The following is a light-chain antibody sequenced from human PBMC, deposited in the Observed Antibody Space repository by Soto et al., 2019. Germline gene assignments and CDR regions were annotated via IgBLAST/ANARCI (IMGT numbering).Light chain of an antibody. CDR1: QSISSW. V-gene: IGKV1-5*03. CDR2: KAS. J-gene: IGKJ1*01. Sequence: DIQMTQAPSTLSASLGDRVTITCRASQSISSWWAWYQQKPGKAPKLLIYKASTLQTGVPSRFSGSGSGLECTLTISSLQPDDYATYSCQEYNTLWTFGHGTTVAIK. CDR3: QEYNTLWT.